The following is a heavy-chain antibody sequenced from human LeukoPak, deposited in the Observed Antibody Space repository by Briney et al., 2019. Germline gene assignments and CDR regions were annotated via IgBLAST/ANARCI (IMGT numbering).Heavy chain of an antibody. D-gene: IGHD6-6*01. Sequence: PGGSLRLSCAASGFTFSSYDMHWVRQATGKGLEWVSVIGTAGDTYYPGSVKGRFTFSRDNAKNTLYLQMNSLRAEDTAVYYCARDGYSSSFYFDYWGQGTLVTVSS. CDR1: GFTFSSYD. V-gene: IGHV3-13*01. CDR3: ARDGYSSSFYFDY. J-gene: IGHJ4*02. CDR2: IGTAGDT.